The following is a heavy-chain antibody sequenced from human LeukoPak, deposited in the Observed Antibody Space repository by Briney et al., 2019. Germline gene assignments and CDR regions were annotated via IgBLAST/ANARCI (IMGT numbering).Heavy chain of an antibody. D-gene: IGHD3-22*01. Sequence: INHSGSTNYNPSLKSRVTISVDTSKNQFSLKLSSVTAADTAVYYCARSSDSSGYPDAFDIWGQGTMVTVSS. CDR3: ARSSDSSGYPDAFDI. V-gene: IGHV4-34*01. CDR2: INHSGST. J-gene: IGHJ3*02.